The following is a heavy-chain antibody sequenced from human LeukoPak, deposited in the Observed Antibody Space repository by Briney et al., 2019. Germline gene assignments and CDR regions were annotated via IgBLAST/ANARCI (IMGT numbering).Heavy chain of an antibody. V-gene: IGHV4-59*01. CDR2: IYYSGST. J-gene: IGHJ5*02. CDR1: GGSISSYY. CDR3: VRDLVASFDP. D-gene: IGHD5-12*01. Sequence: SETLSLTCTVSGGSISSYYWSWIRQPPGKGLEWIGYIYYSGSTNYNPSLKSRVTISVDTSKNQFSLKLSSVTAADTAVYYCVRDLVASFDPWGQGTLVTVSS.